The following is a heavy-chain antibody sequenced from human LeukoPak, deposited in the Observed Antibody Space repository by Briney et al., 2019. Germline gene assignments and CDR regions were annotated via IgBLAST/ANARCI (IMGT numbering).Heavy chain of an antibody. Sequence: GGSLRLSCAASGFTFSSYSMNWVRQAPGKGPEWVSSISSSSSYIYYADSVKGRFTISRDNAKNSLYLQMNSLRAEDTAVYYCARESERWLANWGQGTLVTVSS. CDR2: ISSSSSYI. CDR1: GFTFSSYS. CDR3: ARESERWLAN. V-gene: IGHV3-21*01. D-gene: IGHD5-24*01. J-gene: IGHJ4*02.